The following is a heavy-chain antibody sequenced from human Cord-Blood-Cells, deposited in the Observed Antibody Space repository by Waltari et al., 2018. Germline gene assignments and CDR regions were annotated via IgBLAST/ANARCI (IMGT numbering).Heavy chain of an antibody. Sequence: QVQLVQSGAEVKKPGASVKVSCKASGYTFTSHGTRWVRGAPGRGLEWMGWISAYNGNTNYAQKLQGRVTMTTDTSTSTAYMELRSLRSDDTAAYYCARGYSSGWYFDYWGQGTLVTVSS. CDR1: GYTFTSHG. J-gene: IGHJ4*02. D-gene: IGHD6-19*01. CDR2: ISAYNGNT. CDR3: ARGYSSGWYFDY. V-gene: IGHV1-18*01.